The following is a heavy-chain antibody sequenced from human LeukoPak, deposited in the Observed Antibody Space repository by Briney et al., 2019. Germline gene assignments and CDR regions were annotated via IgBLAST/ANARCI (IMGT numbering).Heavy chain of an antibody. CDR3: AKDWRNYKVGATPSLDY. CDR1: GFTFSSYG. Sequence: GGSLRLSCAASGFTFSSYGMHWVRQAPGKGLEWVAFIRYDGSNKYYADSVKGQFTISRDNSKNTLYLQMNSLRAEDTAVYYCAKDWRNYKVGATPSLDYWGQGTLVTVSS. D-gene: IGHD1-26*01. J-gene: IGHJ4*02. V-gene: IGHV3-30*02. CDR2: IRYDGSNK.